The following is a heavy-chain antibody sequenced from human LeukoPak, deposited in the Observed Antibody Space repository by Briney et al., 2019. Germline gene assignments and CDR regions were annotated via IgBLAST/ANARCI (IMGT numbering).Heavy chain of an antibody. CDR1: GFTFSSYA. CDR3: ARGGIAVAAD. D-gene: IGHD6-19*01. J-gene: IGHJ4*02. Sequence: GGSLRLSCAASGFTFSSYAMHWVRQAPGKGLEYVSAIRSNGGSTYYANSVKGRFTISRDNSKNTLYLQMGSLRAEDMAVYYCARGGIAVAADWGQGTLVTVSS. CDR2: IRSNGGST. V-gene: IGHV3-64*01.